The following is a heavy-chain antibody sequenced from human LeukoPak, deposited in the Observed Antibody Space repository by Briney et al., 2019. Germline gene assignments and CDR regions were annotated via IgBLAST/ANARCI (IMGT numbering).Heavy chain of an antibody. Sequence: PSETLSLTCAVYGGSFSGYYWSWIRQPPGKGLEWIGEINHSGSTNYNPSLKSRVTISVDTSKNQFSLKLSSVTAAGTAVYYCARGPPRYSYAPKYYFDYWGQGTLVTVSS. V-gene: IGHV4-34*01. CDR1: GGSFSGYY. J-gene: IGHJ4*02. D-gene: IGHD5-18*01. CDR2: INHSGST. CDR3: ARGPPRYSYAPKYYFDY.